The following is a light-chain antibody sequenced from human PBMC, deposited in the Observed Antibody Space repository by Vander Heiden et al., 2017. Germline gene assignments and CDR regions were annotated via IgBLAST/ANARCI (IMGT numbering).Light chain of an antibody. V-gene: IGLV2-23*02. CDR1: SSDVGNYNL. CDR3: CSYAGTSTWV. CDR2: EVN. Sequence: QSALTQPASVSGSPGQSITISCTGTSSDVGNYNLVSWYQQYPGKAPKLMICEVNKRPSGISNRFSGSKSGNTASLTISGLQAEDEANYYCCSYAGTSTWVFGEGTKLKVL. J-gene: IGLJ3*02.